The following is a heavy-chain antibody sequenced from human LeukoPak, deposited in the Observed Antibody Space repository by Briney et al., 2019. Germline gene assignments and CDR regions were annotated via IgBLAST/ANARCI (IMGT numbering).Heavy chain of an antibody. D-gene: IGHD5-24*01. J-gene: IGHJ3*02. V-gene: IGHV3-73*01. Sequence: GGSLRLSCAASGFTFSGSAMHWVRQASGKGLEWVGRIRSKANSYATAYAASVKGRFTISRDDSKNTAYLQMNSLKTEDTAVYYCTRLPEMATIPLAFDIWGQGTMVTVSS. CDR2: IRSKANSYAT. CDR1: GFTFSGSA. CDR3: TRLPEMATIPLAFDI.